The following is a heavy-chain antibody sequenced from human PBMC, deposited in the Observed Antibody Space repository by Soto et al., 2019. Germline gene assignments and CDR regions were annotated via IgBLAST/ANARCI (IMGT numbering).Heavy chain of an antibody. V-gene: IGHV3-33*01. CDR3: ARDQGDIVVVVAALDY. CDR2: IWYDGSNK. J-gene: IGHJ4*02. D-gene: IGHD2-15*01. CDR1: GFTFSSYG. Sequence: GSLRLSCAASGFTFSSYGMHWVRQAPGKGLEWVAVIWYDGSNKYYADSVKGRFTISRDNSKNTLYLQMNSLRAEDTAVYYCARDQGDIVVVVAALDYWGQGTLVTVSS.